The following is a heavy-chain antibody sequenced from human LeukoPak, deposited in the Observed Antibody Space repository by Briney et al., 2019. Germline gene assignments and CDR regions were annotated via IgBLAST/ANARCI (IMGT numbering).Heavy chain of an antibody. J-gene: IGHJ4*02. V-gene: IGHV3-23*01. D-gene: IGHD3-3*01. Sequence: GGSLRLSCVTSGFTFINYAMSWVRQAPGKGLEWVSAISGNGGTTYYADSVQGRFTISRDNSKRTLFLQMNSLRAEDTAFYYCAKAELGVDTFFDYWGQGTLVTVSS. CDR3: AKAELGVDTFFDY. CDR1: GFTFINYA. CDR2: ISGNGGTT.